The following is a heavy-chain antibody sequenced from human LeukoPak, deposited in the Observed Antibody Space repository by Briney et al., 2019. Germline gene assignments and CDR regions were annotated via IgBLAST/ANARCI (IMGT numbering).Heavy chain of an antibody. J-gene: IGHJ2*01. CDR1: GFTFSSYD. V-gene: IGHV3-13*01. CDR3: ARAGYSSTCYSRYFDL. D-gene: IGHD6-13*01. CDR2: IGTAGDI. Sequence: GGSLSLSCAVSGFTFSSYDMHWVRQATGKGLEWVSGIGTAGDIYYPRSVKGRFTISRENAKNSLYLQVNSLRAGDTAVYYCARAGYSSTCYSRYFDLWGRGTLVTVSS.